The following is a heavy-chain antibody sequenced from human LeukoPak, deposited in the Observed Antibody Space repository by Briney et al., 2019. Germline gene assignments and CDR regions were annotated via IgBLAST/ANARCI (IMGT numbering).Heavy chain of an antibody. CDR1: GGTFSSYA. CDR2: IIPTFGTA. Sequence: ASVKVSCKASGGTFSSYAISWVRQDPGQGLEWMGGIIPTFGTANYAQKFQGRVTITADESTSTAYMELSSLRSEDTAVYYCARGGYFGSGSYPTYYFDYWGQGTLVTVSS. J-gene: IGHJ4*02. V-gene: IGHV1-69*13. CDR3: ARGGYFGSGSYPTYYFDY. D-gene: IGHD3-10*01.